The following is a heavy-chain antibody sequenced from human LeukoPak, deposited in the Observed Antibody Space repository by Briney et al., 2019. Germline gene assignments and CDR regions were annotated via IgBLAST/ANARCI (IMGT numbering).Heavy chain of an antibody. V-gene: IGHV4-39*07. J-gene: IGHJ3*02. Sequence: SETLSLTCTVSGGSISSSSYYWGWFRQPPGKGLEWIGSIYYSGSTYYNPSLKSRVTISVDTSKNQFSLKLSSVTAADTAVYYCARADSSGYPHDAFDIWGQGTMVTVSS. D-gene: IGHD3-22*01. CDR1: GGSISSSSYY. CDR3: ARADSSGYPHDAFDI. CDR2: IYYSGST.